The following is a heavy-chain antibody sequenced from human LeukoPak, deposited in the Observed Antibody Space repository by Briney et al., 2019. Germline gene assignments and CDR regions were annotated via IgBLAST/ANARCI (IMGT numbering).Heavy chain of an antibody. V-gene: IGHV4-39*01. Sequence: SEALSLTCTVSGASISSRSHYWAWIRQPPGKGLEWIGSMYHSGSTYYNPSLKSRVTISVDTSKNQFSLKVTSVTAADTAVYYCARHPGYYYYYMDVWGKGTTVTISS. CDR2: MYHSGST. J-gene: IGHJ6*03. CDR3: ARHPGYYYYYMDV. CDR1: GASISSRSHY.